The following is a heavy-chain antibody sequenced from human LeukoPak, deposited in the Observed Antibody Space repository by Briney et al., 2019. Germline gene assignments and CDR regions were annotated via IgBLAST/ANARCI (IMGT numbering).Heavy chain of an antibody. CDR1: GGSISSSNW. Sequence: PSGTLSLTCAVSGGSISSSNWWSWVRQPPGKGLEWIGEIYHSGSTNYNPSLKSRVTISVDRSKNQFSLKLSSVTAADTAVYYCARAGFVVVPAAQPNWFDPWGQGTLVTVSS. D-gene: IGHD2-2*01. V-gene: IGHV4-4*02. CDR3: ARAGFVVVPAAQPNWFDP. CDR2: IYHSGST. J-gene: IGHJ5*02.